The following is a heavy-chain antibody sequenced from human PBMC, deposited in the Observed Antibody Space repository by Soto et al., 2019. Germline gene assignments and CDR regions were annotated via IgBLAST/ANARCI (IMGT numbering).Heavy chain of an antibody. Sequence: PGGSLRLSCAASGFTFDDYAMHWVRQAPGKGLEWVSGISWNSGSIGYADSVKGRFTISRDNAKNSLYLQMNSLRAEDTALYYCAKDYYYDSSGYYPLDYWGQGTLVTVSS. CDR2: ISWNSGSI. CDR3: AKDYYYDSSGYYPLDY. J-gene: IGHJ4*02. CDR1: GFTFDDYA. V-gene: IGHV3-9*01. D-gene: IGHD3-22*01.